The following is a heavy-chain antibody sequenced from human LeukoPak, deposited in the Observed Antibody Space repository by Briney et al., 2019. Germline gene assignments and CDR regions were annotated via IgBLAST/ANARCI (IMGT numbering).Heavy chain of an antibody. Sequence: PSETLSLTCTVSAGSISSSSYYWGWIRQPPGKGLEWIGNIYYSGSTYYNPSLKSRVTISVDTSKNQFSLKVSSATAADTAVYYCARHSVAVTSWSFNCFDYWGQGTLVTVSS. V-gene: IGHV4-39*01. CDR1: AGSISSSSYY. D-gene: IGHD2-2*01. J-gene: IGHJ4*02. CDR2: IYYSGST. CDR3: ARHSVAVTSWSFNCFDY.